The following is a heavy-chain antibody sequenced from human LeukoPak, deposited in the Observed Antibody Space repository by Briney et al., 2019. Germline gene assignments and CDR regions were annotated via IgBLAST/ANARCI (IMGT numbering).Heavy chain of an antibody. CDR3: ARGERRPYYFDY. J-gene: IGHJ4*02. D-gene: IGHD1-1*01. CDR1: GGSISSYY. Sequence: SETLSLTCTVSGGSISSYYWSWIRQPPGKGLEWIGYIYYSGSTNYNPSLKSRVTISVDTSKNQFSLKLSSVTAADTAVYYCARGERRPYYFDYWGQGTLVTVSS. V-gene: IGHV4-59*01. CDR2: IYYSGST.